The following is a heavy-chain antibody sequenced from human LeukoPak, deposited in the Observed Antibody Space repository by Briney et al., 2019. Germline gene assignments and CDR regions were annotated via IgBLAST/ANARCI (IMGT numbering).Heavy chain of an antibody. CDR2: ISNGNT. CDR3: ARDKAHICGRHFGP. J-gene: IGHJ4*03. CDR1: GGSISTYY. Sequence: PSETQTLTCSVAGGSISTYYWNWIRQTPGKGLEWIGHISNGNTDYNPSLKSRVTISVNTSKNQFSLRLTSVTAADTGVYYCARDKAHICGRHFGPRGPGALGNVSS. D-gene: IGHD2-21*01. V-gene: IGHV4-59*01.